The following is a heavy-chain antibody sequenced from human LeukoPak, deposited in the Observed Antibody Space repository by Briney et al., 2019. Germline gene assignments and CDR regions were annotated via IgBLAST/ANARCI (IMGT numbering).Heavy chain of an antibody. CDR3: ARLSSSWDHFDQ. Sequence: SETLSLTCTVSGGSISRSNYYWAWIRQPPGKGLEWIGSMYYSGSTYSGSTYYNPSLKSRVTISVDTPENQFSLKLSSVTAADTAVYYCARLSSSWDHFDQWGQGTLVAVSS. D-gene: IGHD6-13*01. V-gene: IGHV4-39*01. CDR1: GGSISRSNYY. J-gene: IGHJ4*02. CDR2: MYYSGSTYSGST.